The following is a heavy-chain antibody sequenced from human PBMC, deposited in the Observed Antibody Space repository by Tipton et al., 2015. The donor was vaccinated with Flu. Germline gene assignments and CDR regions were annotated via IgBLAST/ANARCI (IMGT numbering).Heavy chain of an antibody. CDR1: GFTFSSYE. Sequence: VQSGGSLRLSCAVPGFTFSSYEMNWVRQAPGKGLEWVSYISSSGSTIYYADSVKGRFTISRDNAKNSLYLQMNSLRAEDTAVYYCASEDRTRGESPFDYWGQGTLVTVSS. CDR2: ISSSGSTI. V-gene: IGHV3-48*03. J-gene: IGHJ4*02. CDR3: ASEDRTRGESPFDY. D-gene: IGHD2-21*01.